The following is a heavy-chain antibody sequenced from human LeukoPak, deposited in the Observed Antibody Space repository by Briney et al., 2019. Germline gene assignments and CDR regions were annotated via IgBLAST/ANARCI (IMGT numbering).Heavy chain of an antibody. CDR2: MNPNSGNT. Sequence: EASVKVSCKASGYTFTSYDINWVRHATAQGREWMGWMNPNSGNTGYAQKFQGRVTMTRNTSKSTAYMELSSLRSEDTAVYYCARVMVLASTTYYYYMDVWGKGTTVSVSS. D-gene: IGHD2/OR15-2a*01. J-gene: IGHJ6*03. V-gene: IGHV1-8*01. CDR1: GYTFTSYD. CDR3: ARVMVLASTTYYYYMDV.